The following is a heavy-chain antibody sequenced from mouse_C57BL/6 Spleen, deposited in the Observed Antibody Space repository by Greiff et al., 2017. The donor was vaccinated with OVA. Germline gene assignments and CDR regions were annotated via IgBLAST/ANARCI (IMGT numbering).Heavy chain of an antibody. Sequence: VQLQQSGPELVKPGASVKLSCKASGYTFTGYDINWVKQRPGQGLEWIGWIYPRDGSTKYNEKFKGKATLTVDTSSSTAYMELHSLTSADSAVYFCAPDPVAYWGQGTLVTVSA. CDR3: APDPVAY. CDR2: IYPRDGST. V-gene: IGHV1-85*01. J-gene: IGHJ3*01. CDR1: GYTFTGYD.